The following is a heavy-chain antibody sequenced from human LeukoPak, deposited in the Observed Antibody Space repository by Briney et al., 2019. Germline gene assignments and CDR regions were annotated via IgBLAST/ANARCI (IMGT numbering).Heavy chain of an antibody. V-gene: IGHV1-46*01. J-gene: IGHJ3*02. CDR1: GYTFTSYY. Sequence: ASVKVSCKASGYTFTSYYMHWVRQAPGQGLEWMGIINPSGGSTSYAQKFQGRVTMTRDSSTSTVYMELSSLRSEDTAVYYCARTIEGGDAFDIWGQGTMVTVSS. D-gene: IGHD1-26*01. CDR2: INPSGGST. CDR3: ARTIEGGDAFDI.